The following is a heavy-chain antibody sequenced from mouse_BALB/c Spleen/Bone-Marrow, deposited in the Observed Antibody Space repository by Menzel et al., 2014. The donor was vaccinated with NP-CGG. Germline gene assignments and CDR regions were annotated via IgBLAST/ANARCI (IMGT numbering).Heavy chain of an antibody. CDR2: ISCYNGAT. V-gene: IGHV1S34*01. CDR1: GYSFTGYY. Sequence: LVKTGASVKISCKASGYSFTGYYMHWVKQSHGKSLERIGYISCYNGATSYKQKFKGKATFTVDTTSSTAYMQFNSLTSEDSAVYNCARRDLDGEYYFDYWGQGTTLTVSS. J-gene: IGHJ2*01. CDR3: ARRDLDGEYYFDY.